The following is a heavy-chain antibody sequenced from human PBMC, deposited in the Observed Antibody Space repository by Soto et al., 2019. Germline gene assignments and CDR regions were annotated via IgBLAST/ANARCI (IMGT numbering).Heavy chain of an antibody. J-gene: IGHJ4*02. CDR2: IDWDDDK. V-gene: IGHV2-70*01. CDR1: GFSLSTSGMC. Sequence: SGPTLVNPTQTLTLTCTFSGFSLSTSGMCVSWIRQPPGKALEWLALIDWDDDKYYSTSLKTRLTISKDTSKNQVVLTMTNMDPVDTATYYCAWTGGGYSYGTGFDYWGQGTLVTVSS. D-gene: IGHD5-18*01. CDR3: AWTGGGYSYGTGFDY.